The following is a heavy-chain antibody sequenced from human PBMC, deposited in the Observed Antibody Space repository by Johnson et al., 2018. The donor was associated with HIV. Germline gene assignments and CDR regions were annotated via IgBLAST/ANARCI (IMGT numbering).Heavy chain of an antibody. V-gene: IGHV3-30-3*01. D-gene: IGHD1-26*01. CDR1: HFTFGAYA. CDR2: ASYDGDNK. J-gene: IGHJ3*02. Sequence: QVQLVESGGGVVQPGKSLRLSCAASHFTFGAYAIHWVRLAPGKGLEWVAVASYDGDNKYYVDSVNGRFTISKDNSKDTLYMEMNNLRLEDTAVYYCARGAAVSGTLVDPFDIWGRGTMVTVSS. CDR3: ARGAAVSGTLVDPFDI.